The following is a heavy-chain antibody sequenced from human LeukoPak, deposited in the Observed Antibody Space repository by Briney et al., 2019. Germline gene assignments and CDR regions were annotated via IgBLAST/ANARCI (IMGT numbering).Heavy chain of an antibody. CDR3: ARDGADSGSYPYYFDY. D-gene: IGHD1-26*01. V-gene: IGHV1-69*13. CDR2: IIPIFGTA. CDR1: GGTFSSYA. Sequence: ASVKVSCKASGGTFSSYAIIWVRQAPGQGLEWMGGIIPIFGTANYAQKFQGRVTITADESTSTAYMELSSLRSEDTAVYYCARDGADSGSYPYYFDYWGQGTLVTVSS. J-gene: IGHJ4*02.